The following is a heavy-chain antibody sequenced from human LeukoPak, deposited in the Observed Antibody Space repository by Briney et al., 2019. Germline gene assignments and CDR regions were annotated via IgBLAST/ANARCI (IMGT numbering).Heavy chain of an antibody. Sequence: SETLSLTCTVSGGSISSGGYYWSWIRQHPGKGLEWIGYIYYSGSTYYNPSLKSRATISVDTSKNQFSLKLSSVTAADTAVYYCAREGRSGVTSFPDYWGQGTLVTVSS. CDR1: GGSISSGGYY. CDR2: IYYSGST. D-gene: IGHD4-17*01. V-gene: IGHV4-31*03. J-gene: IGHJ4*02. CDR3: AREGRSGVTSFPDY.